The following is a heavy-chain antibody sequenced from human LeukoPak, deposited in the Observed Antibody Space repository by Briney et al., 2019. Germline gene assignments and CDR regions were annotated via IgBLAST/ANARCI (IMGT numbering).Heavy chain of an antibody. Sequence: GASVTVSCKASGYTFTGYYMHWVRQAPGQGLEWMGRVNPNNGVPNYAQKFQGRVTMTRDTAISTFYMELSSLRSDDTAVYFCAREVGYSSSYYGRFDPWGQGTLVIVSS. J-gene: IGHJ5*02. CDR3: AREVGYSSSYYGRFDP. V-gene: IGHV1-2*06. CDR1: GYTFTGYY. CDR2: VNPNNGVP. D-gene: IGHD2-2*01.